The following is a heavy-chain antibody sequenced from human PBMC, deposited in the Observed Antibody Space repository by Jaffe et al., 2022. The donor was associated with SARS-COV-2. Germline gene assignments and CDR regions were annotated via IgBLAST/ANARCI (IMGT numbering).Heavy chain of an antibody. CDR2: INHRGSI. D-gene: IGHD6-25*01. Sequence: QVQLQQWGAGLLKPWETLSLTCAVYGESFSGHYWNWIRQPPGKGLEWIGEINHRGSINYNPSLKSRVTISVDTPKNQFSLKLNSVTAADTAVYFCARRPRTLAIDYWGQGTLVTVSS. V-gene: IGHV4-34*01. CDR3: ARRPRTLAIDY. J-gene: IGHJ4*02. CDR1: GESFSGHY.